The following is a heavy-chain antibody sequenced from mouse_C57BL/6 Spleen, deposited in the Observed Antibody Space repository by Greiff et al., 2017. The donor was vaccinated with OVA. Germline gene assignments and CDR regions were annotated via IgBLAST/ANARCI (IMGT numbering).Heavy chain of an antibody. CDR2: IDPSDSYT. V-gene: IGHV1-59*01. D-gene: IGHD1-1*01. Sequence: QLQQPGAELVRPGTSVKLSCKASGYTFTSYWMHWVKQRPGQGLEWIGVIDPSDSYTNYNQKFKGKATLTVDTSSSTAYMQLSSLTSEDSAVYYCARGYYYGSRRYFDVWGTGTTVTVSS. CDR3: ARGYYYGSRRYFDV. CDR1: GYTFTSYW. J-gene: IGHJ1*03.